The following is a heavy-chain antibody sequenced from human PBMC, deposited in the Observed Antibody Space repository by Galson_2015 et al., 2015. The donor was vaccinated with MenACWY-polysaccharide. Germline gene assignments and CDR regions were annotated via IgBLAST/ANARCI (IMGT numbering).Heavy chain of an antibody. CDR3: AKNSTRSYTFDYYGMDA. V-gene: IGHV3-23*01. Sequence: KGRFTISRDNSKNTLYPQMNSLRAEDTAVYYCAKNSTRSYTFDYYGMDAWGQGTTVTVSS. J-gene: IGHJ6*02. D-gene: IGHD2/OR15-2a*01.